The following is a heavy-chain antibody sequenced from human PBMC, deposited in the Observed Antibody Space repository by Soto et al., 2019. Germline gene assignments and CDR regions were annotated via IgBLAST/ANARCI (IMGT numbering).Heavy chain of an antibody. CDR3: ARGYCISTSCYFDYYYYGMDV. D-gene: IGHD2-2*01. J-gene: IGHJ6*02. V-gene: IGHV1-69*02. Sequence: GASVKVSCKASGGTFSSYTISWVRQAPGRGLEWMGRIIPILGIANYAQKFQGRVTITADKSTSTAYMELSSLRSEDTAVYYCARGYCISTSCYFDYYYYGMDVWGQGTTVTVS. CDR2: IIPILGIA. CDR1: GGTFSSYT.